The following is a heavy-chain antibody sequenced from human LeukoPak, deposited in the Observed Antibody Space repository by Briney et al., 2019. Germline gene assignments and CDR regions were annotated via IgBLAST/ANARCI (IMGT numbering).Heavy chain of an antibody. CDR1: GGSFSGYY. V-gene: IGHV4-34*01. J-gene: IGHJ4*02. Sequence: SETLSLTCAVYGGSFSGYYWSWIRQPPGKGLEWIGEINHSGSTNCNPSLKSRVTISVDTSKNQFSLKLSSVTAADTAVYYCARGNYLPNFDYWGQGTLVTVSS. CDR2: INHSGST. D-gene: IGHD1-7*01. CDR3: ARGNYLPNFDY.